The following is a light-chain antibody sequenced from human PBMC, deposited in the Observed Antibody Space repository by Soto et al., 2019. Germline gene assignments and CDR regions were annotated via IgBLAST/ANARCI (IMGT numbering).Light chain of an antibody. V-gene: IGKV3-20*01. CDR2: GAS. J-gene: IGKJ2*01. Sequence: EIVLTQSPGTLSLSPGERATLSCRASQSVSSSYLAWYQQKPGQAPRLLIYGASSRATGIPDRFSGSRSGTDFTLTISRLEPEDFAVSYCQQYGSSPPGTFGQGTKLEIK. CDR1: QSVSSSY. CDR3: QQYGSSPPGT.